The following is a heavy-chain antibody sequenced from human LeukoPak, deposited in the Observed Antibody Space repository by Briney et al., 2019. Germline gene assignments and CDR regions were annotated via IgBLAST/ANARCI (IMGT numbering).Heavy chain of an antibody. D-gene: IGHD1-1*01. Sequence: ASVKVSCKASGGTFSSYAISWVRQAPGQGLEWMGGIIPIFGTANYAQKFQGRVTITADESTSTAYMELSSLRSEDTAVYYCARENSTGTTYYYGMDVWGQGTTVTVSS. J-gene: IGHJ6*02. CDR3: ARENSTGTTYYYGMDV. CDR2: IIPIFGTA. CDR1: GGTFSSYA. V-gene: IGHV1-69*13.